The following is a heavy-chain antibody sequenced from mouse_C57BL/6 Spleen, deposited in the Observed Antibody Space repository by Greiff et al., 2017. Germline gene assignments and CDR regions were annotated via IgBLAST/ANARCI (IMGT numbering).Heavy chain of an antibody. J-gene: IGHJ4*01. CDR2: IYPGSGST. CDR3: ARCFHLTVYAMDY. V-gene: IGHV1-55*01. Sequence: VQLQQPGAELVKPGASVKMSCKASGYTFTSYWITWVKQRPGQGLEWIGDIYPGSGSTNYNEKFKSKATLTVDTSSSTAYMQLSSLTSEDSAVYYCARCFHLTVYAMDYWGQGTTVTVSS. CDR1: GYTFTSYW.